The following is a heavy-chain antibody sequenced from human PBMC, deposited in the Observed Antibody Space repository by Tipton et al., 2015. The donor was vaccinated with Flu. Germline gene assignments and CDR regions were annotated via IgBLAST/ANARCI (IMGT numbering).Heavy chain of an antibody. CDR2: FDPEDGET. Sequence: QLVQSGAEVKKPGASVKVSCKVSGYTLTELSMHWVRQAPGKGLEWMGGFDPEDGETIYAQKFQGRVTMTGDTSTDTAYMELSSLRSEDTAVYYCATELESGYQTFDYWGQGTLVTVSS. CDR1: GYTLTELS. CDR3: ATELESGYQTFDY. J-gene: IGHJ4*02. V-gene: IGHV1-24*01. D-gene: IGHD3-22*01.